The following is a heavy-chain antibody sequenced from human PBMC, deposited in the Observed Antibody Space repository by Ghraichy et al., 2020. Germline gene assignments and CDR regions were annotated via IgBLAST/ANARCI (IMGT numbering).Heavy chain of an antibody. CDR3: ARDPSSYGYTFDY. Sequence: GGSLRLSCAASGFTFSSYGMHWVRQAPGKGLEWVAVIWYDGSNKYYADSVKGRFTISRDNSKNTLYLQMNSLRAEDTAVYYCARDPSSYGYTFDYWGQGTLVTVSS. CDR2: IWYDGSNK. CDR1: GFTFSSYG. J-gene: IGHJ4*02. V-gene: IGHV3-33*01. D-gene: IGHD5-18*01.